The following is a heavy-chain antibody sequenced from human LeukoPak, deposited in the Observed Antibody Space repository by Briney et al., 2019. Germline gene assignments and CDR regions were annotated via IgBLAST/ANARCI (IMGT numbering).Heavy chain of an antibody. Sequence: SETLSLTCAVYGGSFSGYYWSWIRQPPGKGLEWIGEINHSGSTNHNPSLKSRVTISVDTSKNQFSLKLSSVTAADTAVYYCARGSRNFWSGYPPLDYWGQGTLVTVSS. CDR1: GGSFSGYY. CDR2: INHSGST. D-gene: IGHD3-3*01. CDR3: ARGSRNFWSGYPPLDY. V-gene: IGHV4-34*01. J-gene: IGHJ4*02.